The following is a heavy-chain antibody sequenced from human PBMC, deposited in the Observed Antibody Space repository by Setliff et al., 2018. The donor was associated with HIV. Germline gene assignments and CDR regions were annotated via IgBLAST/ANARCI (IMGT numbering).Heavy chain of an antibody. D-gene: IGHD3-16*01. CDR2: ISAYNGNT. CDR1: GGTFGSYA. V-gene: IGHV1-18*01. CDR3: ARDATYDYVWGTSSLVLDY. Sequence: ASVKVSCKASGGTFGSYAVSWVRQAPGQGLEWMGWISAYNGNTNYAQKLQGRVTMTTDTSTSTLYMELSSLRSEDTAVYYCARDATYDYVWGTSSLVLDYWGQGTLVTVSS. J-gene: IGHJ4*02.